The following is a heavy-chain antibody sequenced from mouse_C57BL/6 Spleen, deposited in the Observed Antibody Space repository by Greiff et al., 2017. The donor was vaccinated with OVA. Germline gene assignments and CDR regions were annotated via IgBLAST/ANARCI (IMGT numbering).Heavy chain of an antibody. V-gene: IGHV5-9*01. CDR3: ARHDYYGSPPDY. CDR2: ISGGGGNT. D-gene: IGHD1-1*01. CDR1: GFTFSSYT. J-gene: IGHJ2*01. Sequence: EVKLVESGGGLVKPGGSLKLSCAASGFTFSSYTMSWVRQTPEKRLEWVATISGGGGNTYYPDRVKGRFTISRDNAKNTLYLQMSSLRSEDTALYYCARHDYYGSPPDYWGQGTTLTVSS.